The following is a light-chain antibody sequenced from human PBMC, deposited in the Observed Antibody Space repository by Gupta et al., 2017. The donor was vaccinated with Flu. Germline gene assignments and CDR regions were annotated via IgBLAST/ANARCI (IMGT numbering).Light chain of an antibody. V-gene: IGKV4-1*01. J-gene: IGKJ1*01. CDR2: DAS. CDR3: QQRFNWPRT. Sequence: VSQSFTISGKSSQTVRYSANNENYLAWYQQKPGQPPRLLVYDASTRDTGVPDRFSGSGSGTDFTLTISNLEAEDVAVYFCQQRFNWPRTFGQGTKVDIK. CDR1: QTVRYSANNENY.